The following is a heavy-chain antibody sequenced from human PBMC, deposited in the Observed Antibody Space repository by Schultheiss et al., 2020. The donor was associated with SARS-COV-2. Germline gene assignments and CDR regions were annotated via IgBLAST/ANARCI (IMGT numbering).Heavy chain of an antibody. CDR3: AVDIVATIRYYYYGMDV. CDR2: ISYDGSNK. Sequence: GGSLRLSCAASGFTFSSYSMNWVRQAPGKGLEWVAVISYDGSNKYYADSVKGRFTISRDNSKNTLYLQMNSLRAEDTAVYYCAVDIVATIRYYYYGMDVWGQGTTVTVSS. D-gene: IGHD5-12*01. J-gene: IGHJ6*02. CDR1: GFTFSSYS. V-gene: IGHV3-30*03.